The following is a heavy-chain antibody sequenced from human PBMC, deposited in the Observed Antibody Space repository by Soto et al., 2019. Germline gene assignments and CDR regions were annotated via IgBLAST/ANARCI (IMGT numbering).Heavy chain of an antibody. J-gene: IGHJ5*01. D-gene: IGHD1-26*01. CDR3: ARDRVGVSSSWFDS. Sequence: SETLSLTCTVSGGSISNHYWSWIRQPPGKGLEWIGYIYYSGSTDYNPSLKSRVTTSIDTSKNQFSLKVTSVTAADTAVYYCARDRVGVSSSWFDSWGRGTLVTV. V-gene: IGHV4-59*11. CDR1: GGSISNHY. CDR2: IYYSGST.